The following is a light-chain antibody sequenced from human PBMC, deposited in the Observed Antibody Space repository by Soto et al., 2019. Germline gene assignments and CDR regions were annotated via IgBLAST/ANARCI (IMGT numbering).Light chain of an antibody. CDR3: QQYGSSPPYT. CDR1: QSVSNNY. CDR2: GSS. V-gene: IGKV3-20*01. Sequence: EVVLTQSPGTLSLSPGERASLSCRASQSVSNNYLAWYQQKPGQPPKLLIFGSSDRATGIPDRFSGSGSGTDFTLTISRLEPEDFAVYYCQQYGSSPPYTFVQGTKLEIK. J-gene: IGKJ2*01.